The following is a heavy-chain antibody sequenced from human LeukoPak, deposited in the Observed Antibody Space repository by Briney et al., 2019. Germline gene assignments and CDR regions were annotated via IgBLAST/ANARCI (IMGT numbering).Heavy chain of an antibody. D-gene: IGHD3-22*01. CDR2: ISGSGGST. J-gene: IGHJ4*02. CDR3: AKVGGGYYDSSGYLVSRTPTLYDY. CDR1: GFTLSSYA. V-gene: IGHV3-23*01. Sequence: PGGSLRLSCAASGFTLSSYAMSWVRQAPGKGLEWVSAISGSGGSTYYADSVKGRFTISRDNSKNTLYLQMNSLRAEDTAVYYCAKVGGGYYDSSGYLVSRTPTLYDYWGQGTLVTVSS.